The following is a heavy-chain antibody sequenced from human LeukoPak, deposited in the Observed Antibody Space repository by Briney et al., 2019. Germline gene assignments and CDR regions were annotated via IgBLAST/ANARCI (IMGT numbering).Heavy chain of an antibody. V-gene: IGHV4-39*07. D-gene: IGHD3-3*01. CDR1: GDSISSSGYF. CDR3: ARVRVVGTIFGVVTIGSSGYYYMDV. J-gene: IGHJ6*03. Sequence: SETLSLTCTVSGDSISSSGYFWGWIRQPPGKGLEWIGSIYYSGSTYYKPSLKSRVTISVDTSKNQFSLKLSSVTAADTAVYYFARVRVVGTIFGVVTIGSSGYYYMDVWGKGTTVTVSS. CDR2: IYYSGST.